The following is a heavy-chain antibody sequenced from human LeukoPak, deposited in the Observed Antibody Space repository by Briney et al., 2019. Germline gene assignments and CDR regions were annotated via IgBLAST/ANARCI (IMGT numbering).Heavy chain of an antibody. V-gene: IGHV4-31*02. D-gene: IGHD3-16*01. Sequence: WVRQMPGKGLEWMGVIYYSGSTYYNPSLKSRVTISVDTSKNQFSLKLSSVTAADTAVYYCANLMGGFDPWGQGTLVTVSS. CDR3: ANLMGGFDP. CDR2: IYYSGST. J-gene: IGHJ5*02.